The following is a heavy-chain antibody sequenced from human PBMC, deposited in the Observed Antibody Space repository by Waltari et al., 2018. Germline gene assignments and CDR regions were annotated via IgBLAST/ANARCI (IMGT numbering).Heavy chain of an antibody. J-gene: IGHJ3*01. Sequence: EVQLLQSGTELKKPGSTVKISCQVSGYRLTAYYIHWVQQVPGKGPQWMGLVDPEDGETIYAERFQGRVTITADTSTETAFMELSSLTSDDTAVYYCVTALGDRSSASRPFDVWGLGTLITVSS. CDR2: VDPEDGET. V-gene: IGHV1-69-2*01. CDR3: VTALGDRSSASRPFDV. CDR1: GYRLTAYY. D-gene: IGHD3-10*01.